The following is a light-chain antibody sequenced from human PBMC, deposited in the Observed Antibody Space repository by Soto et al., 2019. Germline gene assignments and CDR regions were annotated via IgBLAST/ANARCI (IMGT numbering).Light chain of an antibody. V-gene: IGKV1-39*01. CDR1: QSISNY. CDR3: QQLNSYLT. Sequence: DIQMTQSPSSLSASVGDRVTITCRASQSISNYLNWYQQEPGKAPKLLISAASSLQSGVPSRFSGSGSGTEFTLTISSLQPEDFATYYCQQLNSYLTFGPGTKVDIK. J-gene: IGKJ3*01. CDR2: AAS.